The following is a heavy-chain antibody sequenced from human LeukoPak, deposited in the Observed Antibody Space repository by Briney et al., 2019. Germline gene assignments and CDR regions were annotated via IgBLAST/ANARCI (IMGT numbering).Heavy chain of an antibody. CDR1: GFTFSRYG. Sequence: SGGSLRLSCAASGFTFSRYGLHWVRQAPGKGLEWVAVISFDGSNKYYADSVKGRFTISRDNSKNTLYLQMNSLRVEDTAVYSCTGYNWFDPWGRGTLVTVSS. J-gene: IGHJ5*02. V-gene: IGHV3-30-3*01. CDR3: TGYNWFDP. CDR2: ISFDGSNK. D-gene: IGHD1-14*01.